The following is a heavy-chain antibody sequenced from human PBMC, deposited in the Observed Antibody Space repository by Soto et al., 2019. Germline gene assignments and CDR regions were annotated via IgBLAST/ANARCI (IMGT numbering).Heavy chain of an antibody. CDR3: ARDYYGSGSNFDY. Sequence: ASVKVSCKASGGTFSSYAISWVRQAPGQGLEWMGGIIPIFGTANYAQKFQGRVTITADKSTSTAYMELSSLRSEDTAVYYCARDYYGSGSNFDYWGQGTLVTVSS. CDR2: IIPIFGTA. J-gene: IGHJ4*02. CDR1: GGTFSSYA. D-gene: IGHD3-10*01. V-gene: IGHV1-69*06.